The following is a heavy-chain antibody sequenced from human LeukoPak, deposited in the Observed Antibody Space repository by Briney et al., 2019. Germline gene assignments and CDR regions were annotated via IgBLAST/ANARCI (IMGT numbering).Heavy chain of an antibody. D-gene: IGHD3-22*01. CDR3: ARPYYYDSSGLYY. Sequence: PGGSLRLSCAASGFTFSSYSMNWVRQAPGKGLEWVSYISSSSSTIYYADSVKGRFTISRDNAKNSLYLQMNSLRAEDTAVYYCARPYYYDSSGLYYWGQGTLVTVSS. V-gene: IGHV3-48*01. CDR1: GFTFSSYS. J-gene: IGHJ4*02. CDR2: ISSSSSTI.